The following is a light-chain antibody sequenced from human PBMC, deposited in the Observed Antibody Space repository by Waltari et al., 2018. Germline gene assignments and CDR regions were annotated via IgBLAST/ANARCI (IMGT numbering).Light chain of an antibody. Sequence: QSALTQPPSASGSPGQSVTISCTGTSSDIGSYNYVYWYQQPPGKAPKLMIYDVNKRPSGVPDRFSGSKSGNTASLTVSGLQAEDEADYYCSSYAGSNNLDVFGTGTKVTVL. CDR1: SSDIGSYNY. J-gene: IGLJ1*01. V-gene: IGLV2-8*01. CDR3: SSYAGSNNLDV. CDR2: DVN.